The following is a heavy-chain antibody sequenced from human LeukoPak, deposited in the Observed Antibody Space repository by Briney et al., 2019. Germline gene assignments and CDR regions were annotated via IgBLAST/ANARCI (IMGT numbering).Heavy chain of an antibody. CDR3: STDEWS. D-gene: IGHD3-3*01. CDR1: GFSFSDAW. Sequence: SGGSLILSCAASGFSFSDAWMSWVRQAPGKGLEWVGHIKSRTGGGTTDYAAPVKGRFTISRDDSKNTLYLQMNTLKTEDTAIYYCSTDEWSWGQGTLVTVSS. V-gene: IGHV3-15*01. CDR2: IKSRTGGGTT. J-gene: IGHJ4*02.